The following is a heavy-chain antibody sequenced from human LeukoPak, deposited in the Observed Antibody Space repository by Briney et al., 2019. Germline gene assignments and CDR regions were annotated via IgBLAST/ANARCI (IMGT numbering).Heavy chain of an antibody. CDR3: ARGRYFLRYFEEYYYYYGMDV. Sequence: PSETLSLTCTVSGYSISSGYYWGWIRQPPGKGLEWIGEINHSGSTNYNPSLKSRVTISVDTSKNQFSLKLSSVTAADTAVYYCARGRYFLRYFEEYYYYYGMDVWGQGTTVTVSS. CDR1: GYSISSGYY. V-gene: IGHV4-38-2*02. J-gene: IGHJ6*02. CDR2: INHSGST. D-gene: IGHD3-9*01.